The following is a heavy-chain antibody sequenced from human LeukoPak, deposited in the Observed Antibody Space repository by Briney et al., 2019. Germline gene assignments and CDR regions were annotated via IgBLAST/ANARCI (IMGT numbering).Heavy chain of an antibody. CDR3: AREGLNMVRGVIPKEAWGWFDP. D-gene: IGHD3-10*01. CDR1: GGPITTYY. CDR2: ISGSGVI. Sequence: SETLSLTCTVSGGPITTYYLSWIRQSAGMGLEWIGRISGSGVITYNPSLKSRVILSLDTSNNHFSLKLISVTAADTAVYYCAREGLNMVRGVIPKEAWGWFDPWGQGTLVTVSS. V-gene: IGHV4-4*07. J-gene: IGHJ5*02.